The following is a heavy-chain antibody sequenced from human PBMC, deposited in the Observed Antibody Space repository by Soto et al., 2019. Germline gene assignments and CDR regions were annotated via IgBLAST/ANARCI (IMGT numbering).Heavy chain of an antibody. V-gene: IGHV3-23*01. CDR1: GFTFSSYG. CDR3: AKDRRAGGTYYENFHH. J-gene: IGHJ1*01. CDR2: SSATGAGT. Sequence: GGSLRLSCAASGFTFSSYGMTWVRQAPGKGLEWVSFSSATGAGTYYADSVKGRFTISRDNSKNTLYLQMTSLRADDTAVYYCAKDRRAGGTYYENFHHWGQGTLVTVSS. D-gene: IGHD3-10*01.